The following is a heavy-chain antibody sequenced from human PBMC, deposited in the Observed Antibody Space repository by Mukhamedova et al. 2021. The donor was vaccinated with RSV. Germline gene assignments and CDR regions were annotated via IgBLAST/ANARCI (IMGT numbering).Heavy chain of an antibody. V-gene: IGHV4-59*01. CDR2: IYYSGST. Sequence: EWIGYIYYSGSTNYNPSLKSRVTISVDTSKNQFSLKLSSVTAADTAVYYCVRAGLGYCTNGVCYNAFDIWGQGTMVTVSS. D-gene: IGHD2-8*01. J-gene: IGHJ3*02. CDR3: VRAGLGYCTNGVCYNAFDI.